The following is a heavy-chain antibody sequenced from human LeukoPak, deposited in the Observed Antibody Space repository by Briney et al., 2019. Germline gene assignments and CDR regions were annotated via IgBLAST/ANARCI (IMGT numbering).Heavy chain of an antibody. D-gene: IGHD2-15*01. CDR1: GASFNNYY. CDR3: ARDLGGAADY. CDR2: IKQDGSER. V-gene: IGHV3-7*01. Sequence: ETLSLTCGVFGASFNNYYWSWIRQAPGKGLEWVANIKQDGSERYYVDSVKGRFTISRDNAKNSLYLQMNSLRAEDTGVYYCARDLGGAADYWGQGTLVTVSS. J-gene: IGHJ4*02.